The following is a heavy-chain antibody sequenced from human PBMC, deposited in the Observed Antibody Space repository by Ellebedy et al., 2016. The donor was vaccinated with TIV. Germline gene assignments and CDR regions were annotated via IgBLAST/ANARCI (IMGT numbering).Heavy chain of an antibody. CDR3: AHGEDYSNYVDYYGMDV. J-gene: IGHJ6*02. CDR1: GFSLSTSGVG. Sequence: SGPTLVKPTQTLTLTCTFSGFSLSTSGVGVGWIRQPPGKALEWLALIYWNDDKRYSPSLKSRLTITKDTSKNQVVLTMTNMDPVDTATYYCAHGEDYSNYVDYYGMDVWGQGTLVTVSS. V-gene: IGHV2-5*01. D-gene: IGHD4-11*01. CDR2: IYWNDDK.